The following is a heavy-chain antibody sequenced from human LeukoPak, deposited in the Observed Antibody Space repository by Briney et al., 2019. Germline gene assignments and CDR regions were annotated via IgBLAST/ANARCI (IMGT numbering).Heavy chain of an antibody. V-gene: IGHV4-34*01. J-gene: IGHJ5*02. CDR3: ARRSAGYYSRFNWFDP. CDR1: GGSFSGYY. Sequence: SETLSLTCAVYGGSFSGYYWSWIRQPPGKGLEWIGGINHSGSTNYNPSLKSRVTISVDTSKNQFSLKLSSVTAADTAVYYCARRSAGYYSRFNWFDPWGQGTLVTVSS. CDR2: INHSGST. D-gene: IGHD3-10*01.